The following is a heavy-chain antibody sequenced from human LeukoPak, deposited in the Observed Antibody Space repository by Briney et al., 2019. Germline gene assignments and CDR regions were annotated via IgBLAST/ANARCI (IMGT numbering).Heavy chain of an antibody. CDR1: GFTFSSYE. J-gene: IGHJ4*02. Sequence: PGGSQRLSCAASGFTFSSYEMNWVRQAPGRGLEWVSYISGSGVTMYYADSVKGRFTISRDDAKNSLYLQMNSLRAEDTAVYYCAREDIRLDYFDYWGQGTLVTVSS. D-gene: IGHD6-19*01. CDR3: AREDIRLDYFDY. CDR2: ISGSGVTM. V-gene: IGHV3-48*03.